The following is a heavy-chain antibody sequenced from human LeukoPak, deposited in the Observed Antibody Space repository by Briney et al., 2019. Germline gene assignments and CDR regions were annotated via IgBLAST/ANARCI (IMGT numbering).Heavy chain of an antibody. CDR1: GFTFDDYG. V-gene: IGHV3-23*01. J-gene: IGHJ3*02. Sequence: GGSLRLSCAASGFTFDDYGMSWVRQGPGKGLEWVFAITGSGDGTYYSDSVKGRFTISRDNSKNTVYLQMNSLRAEDTAVYYCAASRRQSDALDIWGQGTMVTVSS. CDR2: ITGSGDGT. D-gene: IGHD6-19*01. CDR3: AASRRQSDALDI.